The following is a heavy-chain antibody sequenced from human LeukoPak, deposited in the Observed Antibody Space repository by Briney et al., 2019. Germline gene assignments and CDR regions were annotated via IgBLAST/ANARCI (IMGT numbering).Heavy chain of an antibody. CDR1: GFSFSGYA. CDR3: AKGSRGYTHYYFDY. V-gene: IGHV3-23*01. J-gene: IGHJ4*02. Sequence: GGSLRLSCACFGFSFSGYAMNWVRQAPGKGLELVSSVSGSGATTFYADSVKGRFITSKDTSSDTVYLQMNSLGAEDTAVYYCAKGSRGYTHYYFDYWGQGTLVTVSS. CDR2: VSGSGATT. D-gene: IGHD6-13*01.